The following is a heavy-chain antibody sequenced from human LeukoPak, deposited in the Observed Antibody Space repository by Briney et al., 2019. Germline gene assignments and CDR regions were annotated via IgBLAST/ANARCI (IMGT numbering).Heavy chain of an antibody. CDR2: IYPGDSDT. D-gene: IGHD3-9*01. CDR3: ARADYDILTGYYYNWFDP. J-gene: IGHJ5*02. Sequence: GVSLKISCKGSGYSFTSYWIGWERQMPGKGLEWMGIIYPGDSDTRYSPSFQGQVTISADKSISTAYLQWSSLKASDTAMYYCARADYDILTGYYYNWFDPWGQGTLVTVSS. V-gene: IGHV5-51*01. CDR1: GYSFTSYW.